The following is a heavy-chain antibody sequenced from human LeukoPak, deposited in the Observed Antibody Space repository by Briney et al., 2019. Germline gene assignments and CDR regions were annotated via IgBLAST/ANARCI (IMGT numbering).Heavy chain of an antibody. J-gene: IGHJ4*02. D-gene: IGHD4-17*01. CDR3: AKDQYGYGDFYFDY. V-gene: IGHV3-33*06. Sequence: GRSLRLSCAASGFTFSSYGMHWVRQAPGKGLEWVAVIWFDGSNKYYTDSVRGRFTISRDNSQNTLYLQMDSLRAEDTAVYFCAKDQYGYGDFYFDYWGQGILVTVSS. CDR1: GFTFSSYG. CDR2: IWFDGSNK.